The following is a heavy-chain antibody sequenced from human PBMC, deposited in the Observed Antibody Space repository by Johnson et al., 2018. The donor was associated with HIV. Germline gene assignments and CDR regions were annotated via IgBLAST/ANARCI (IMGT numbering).Heavy chain of an antibody. CDR3: ARDRAWNYECAFDI. V-gene: IGHV3-53*01. CDR2: IYSGGST. J-gene: IGHJ3*02. D-gene: IGHD1-7*01. Sequence: EVQLVESGGGVVQPGRSLRLSCAASGFTVSSNYMSWVRQAPGKGLEWVSVIYSGGSTYYADSVKGRFTIARDNSKNTLYLQMNSLRADDTAVYYGARDRAWNYECAFDIWGQGTMVTVSS. CDR1: GFTVSSNY.